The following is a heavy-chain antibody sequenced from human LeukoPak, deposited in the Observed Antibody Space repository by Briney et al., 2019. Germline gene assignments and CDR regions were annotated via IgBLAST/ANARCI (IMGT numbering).Heavy chain of an antibody. Sequence: GGSLRLSCAASRFTFSGYSMNWVRQAPGKGLEWVSAISGSGGSTYYADSVKGRFTISRDNSKNTLYLQMNSLRAEDTAVYYCAKDRIAARQGTPPGWFDPWGQGTLVTVSS. CDR1: RFTFSGYS. CDR2: ISGSGGST. D-gene: IGHD6-6*01. CDR3: AKDRIAARQGTPPGWFDP. J-gene: IGHJ5*02. V-gene: IGHV3-23*01.